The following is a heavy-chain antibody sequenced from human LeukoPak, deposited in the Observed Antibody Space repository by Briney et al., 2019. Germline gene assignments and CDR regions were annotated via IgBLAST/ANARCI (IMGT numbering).Heavy chain of an antibody. V-gene: IGHV3-21*01. CDR3: ARVAVAGPTGWFDP. CDR2: ISSSSSYI. D-gene: IGHD6-13*01. Sequence: GGSLRLSCAASGFTFSSYSMNWVRQAPGKGLEWVSSISSSSSYIYYADSVKGRFTISRDNAKNSLYLQMNSLRAEDTAVYCCARVAVAGPTGWFDPWGQGTLVTVSS. J-gene: IGHJ5*02. CDR1: GFTFSSYS.